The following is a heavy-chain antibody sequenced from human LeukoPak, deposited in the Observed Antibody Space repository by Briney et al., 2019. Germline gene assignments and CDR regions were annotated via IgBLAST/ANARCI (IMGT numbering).Heavy chain of an antibody. CDR3: ARDRGRYDSSGYYPPLFDY. V-gene: IGHV1-18*01. CDR1: GYTFSSYA. D-gene: IGHD3-22*01. CDR2: ISGYNGYT. Sequence: ASVKVSCKASGYTFSSYAMNWVRQAPGQGLGWMGWISGYNGYTHYAQNLQGRVTMTTDTSTNTAYMELRSLRSDDTAMYYCARDRGRYDSSGYYPPLFDYWGQGTLVTVSS. J-gene: IGHJ4*02.